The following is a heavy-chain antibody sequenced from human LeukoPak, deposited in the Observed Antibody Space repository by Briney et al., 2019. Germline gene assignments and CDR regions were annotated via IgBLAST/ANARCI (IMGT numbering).Heavy chain of an antibody. J-gene: IGHJ4*02. V-gene: IGHV3-30*18. D-gene: IGHD5-12*01. CDR2: ISYDGSNK. CDR3: AKDIVATIMAY. CDR1: GFTFSSYG. Sequence: GRSLRRSCAASGFTFSSYGMHWVRQAPGKVLEWVAVISYDGSNKYYADSVKGRFTISRDNSKNTLYLQMNSLRAEDTAVYYCAKDIVATIMAYWGQGTLVTVSS.